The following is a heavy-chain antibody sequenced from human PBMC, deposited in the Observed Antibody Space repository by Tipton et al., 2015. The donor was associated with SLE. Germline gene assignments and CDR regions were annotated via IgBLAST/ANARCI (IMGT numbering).Heavy chain of an antibody. D-gene: IGHD2/OR15-2a*01. CDR3: ARKRSTRRGGALDI. CDR2: INDSGST. Sequence: TLSLTCAVYGGSFSGYYWSWIRQSPGKGLEWIGEINDSGSTKSIPSLKSRFPISVDTSKNQFSLKLSSVTAADSAVYYCARKRSTRRGGALDIWGQGTMVPVSS. J-gene: IGHJ3*02. V-gene: IGHV4-34*01. CDR1: GGSFSGYY.